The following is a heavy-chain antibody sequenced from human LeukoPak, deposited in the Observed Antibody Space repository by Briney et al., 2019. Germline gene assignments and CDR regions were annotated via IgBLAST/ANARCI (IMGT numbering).Heavy chain of an antibody. D-gene: IGHD3-10*01. Sequence: PGGSLRLSCAASEFSFITYDLSWVRQTLEKGLEWVSTISGDGVTFYADSVSGRFTISRDKSKSTLYLQMNSLRTGDTAIYYCAKGPNCGSWRAVHYWGQGSLVTVSS. CDR2: ISGDGVT. CDR3: AKGPNCGSWRAVHY. CDR1: EFSFITYD. V-gene: IGHV3-23*01. J-gene: IGHJ4*02.